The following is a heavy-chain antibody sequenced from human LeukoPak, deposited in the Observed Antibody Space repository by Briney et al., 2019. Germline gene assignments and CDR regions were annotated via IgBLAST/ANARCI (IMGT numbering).Heavy chain of an antibody. CDR2: LTRSGGDT. J-gene: IGHJ4*02. CDR3: VRGPDSESFIV. D-gene: IGHD1-26*01. CDR1: GFTFTDYP. Sequence: GGSLRLSCAASGFTFTDYPMSWLRQAPGKGVEWVSALTRSGGDTYHADTVKGRFTISRDNSKNSLYLQMNALRPDDTAVYYCVRGPDSESFIVWGQGTRVTVSS. V-gene: IGHV3-23*01.